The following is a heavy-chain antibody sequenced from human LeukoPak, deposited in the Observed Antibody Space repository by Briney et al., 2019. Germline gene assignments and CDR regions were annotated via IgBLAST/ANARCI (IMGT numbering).Heavy chain of an antibody. J-gene: IGHJ4*02. CDR1: GFTFRNDH. CDR2: ISSNGGST. Sequence: GGSPRLSCAASGFTFRNDHMYWVRQAPGKELEYVSAISSNGGSTYYANSVEGRFTISRDNSKNTLYLQMGSLRAEDMAVYYCARGASGTAFWGQGTLVTVSS. D-gene: IGHD5-18*01. CDR3: ARGASGTAF. V-gene: IGHV3-64*01.